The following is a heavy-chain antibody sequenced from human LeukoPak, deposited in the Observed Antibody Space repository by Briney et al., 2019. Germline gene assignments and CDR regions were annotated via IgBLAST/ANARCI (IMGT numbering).Heavy chain of an antibody. D-gene: IGHD3-3*01. CDR1: GYTFNSYD. Sequence: ASVKVSCKASGYTFNSYDISWVRQAPGQGLEWMAWISTYNGNTNYAQKVQGRATMTTDTSTSTAYMELRSLRSDDTAVYYCARILRYDFWSAYYFDYWGQGTLVTVSS. CDR3: ARILRYDFWSAYYFDY. J-gene: IGHJ4*02. CDR2: ISTYNGNT. V-gene: IGHV1-18*01.